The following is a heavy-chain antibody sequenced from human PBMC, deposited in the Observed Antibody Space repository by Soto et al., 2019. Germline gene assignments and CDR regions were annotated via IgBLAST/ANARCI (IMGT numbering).Heavy chain of an antibody. CDR2: INPSGGST. D-gene: IGHD1-26*01. J-gene: IGHJ4*02. Sequence: ASVQVSCKASGGTFSSYAISWVRQAPGQGLEWMGIINPSGGSTSYRQKFKGRVTMTRDSSTSTVYMELSSLRSEYSAVYYCARVLGRELRAFDYWGQGTLVTVSS. V-gene: IGHV1-46*01. CDR1: GGTFSSYA. CDR3: ARVLGRELRAFDY.